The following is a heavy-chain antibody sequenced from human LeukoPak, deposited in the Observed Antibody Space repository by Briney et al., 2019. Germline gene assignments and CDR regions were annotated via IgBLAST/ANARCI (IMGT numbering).Heavy chain of an antibody. D-gene: IGHD4-11*01. V-gene: IGHV4-59*01. Sequence: SETLTLSCTVSGGAINNYYLSWIRQSPGKGLEWIGYIYNTGSTNYNPSLTSRVTMSVDPSRNQFSLKLNSVTAADTAVYFCARGGERDYSKVHFYCWGQGVLLTVSS. J-gene: IGHJ4*02. CDR2: IYNTGST. CDR3: ARGGERDYSKVHFYC. CDR1: GGAINNYY.